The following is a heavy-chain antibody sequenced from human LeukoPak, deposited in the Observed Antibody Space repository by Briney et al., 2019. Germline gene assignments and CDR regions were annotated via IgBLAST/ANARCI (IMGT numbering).Heavy chain of an antibody. Sequence: VASVKVSCKASGYTFTGYYMHWVRQAPGQGLEWMGWINPNSGGTNYAQKFQGRVTMTRDTSISTAYMELSGLRSDDTAVYYCASTQTIGTWSAYWGAFDIWGQGTMVTVSS. V-gene: IGHV1-2*02. D-gene: IGHD3-3*01. CDR3: ASTQTIGTWSAYWGAFDI. CDR2: INPNSGGT. J-gene: IGHJ3*02. CDR1: GYTFTGYY.